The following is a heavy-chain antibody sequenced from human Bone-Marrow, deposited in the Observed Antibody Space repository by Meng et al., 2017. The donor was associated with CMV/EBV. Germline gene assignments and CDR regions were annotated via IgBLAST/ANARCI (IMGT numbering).Heavy chain of an antibody. J-gene: IGHJ4*02. Sequence: GGSLRLSCTASGFTFSTYDFHWVRQPTGKGLEWVSSIGTVGDTYSIGSVKGRFIISREDAKNSVYLQMNGLRDRDTGLYYCARARSPTHFDYWGQGALVTVSS. CDR3: ARARSPTHFDY. CDR1: GFTFSTYD. CDR2: IGTVGDT. V-gene: IGHV3-13*01.